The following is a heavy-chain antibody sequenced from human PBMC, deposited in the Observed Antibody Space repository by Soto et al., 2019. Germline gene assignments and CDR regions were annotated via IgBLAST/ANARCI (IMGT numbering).Heavy chain of an antibody. CDR3: ARDPASSTSWYYYYYYMDV. D-gene: IGHD2-2*01. V-gene: IGHV3-7*01. CDR1: GFTFSSYW. Sequence: AGGSLRLSCAASGFTFSSYWMSWVRQAPGKGLEWVANIKQDGSEKYYVDSVKGRFTISRDNAKNSLYLQMNSLRAEDTAVYYCARDPASSTSWYYYYYYMDVWGKGTTVTVSS. J-gene: IGHJ6*03. CDR2: IKQDGSEK.